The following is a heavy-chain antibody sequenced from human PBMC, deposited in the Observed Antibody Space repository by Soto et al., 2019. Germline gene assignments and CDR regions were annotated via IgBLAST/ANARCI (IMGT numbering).Heavy chain of an antibody. CDR1: GFSLRTGGEG. CDR2: IYWNDDK. D-gene: IGHD3-9*01. J-gene: IGHJ6*02. V-gene: IGHV2-5*01. Sequence: SGPTLVNPTQTFTLTCTFFGFSLRTGGEGVGWIGQPQGKAPEWLALIYWNDDKPYTPSLNSRLTITKHTTKNQEVLTVSNMDTVDTAIYYCGGYNVLNCYHEYGMDVWGQGTTVTVSS. CDR3: GGYNVLNCYHEYGMDV.